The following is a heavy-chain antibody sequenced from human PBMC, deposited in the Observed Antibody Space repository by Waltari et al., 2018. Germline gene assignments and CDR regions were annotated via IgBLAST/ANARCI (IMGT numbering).Heavy chain of an antibody. CDR2: IFHSGRT. Sequence: HVQMQESGPGLVKPSETLSLNCDVSGYSISGYFWGWIRQPPGEGLEWIGSIFHSGRTYYNPALKSRVTLSVDTTKRQIAVKLSSMTAAETGVYCCARSSGYYSFSYWGQGTLVTVSS. V-gene: IGHV4-38-2*01. CDR3: ARSSGYYSFSY. D-gene: IGHD3-22*01. CDR1: GYSISGYF. J-gene: IGHJ4*02.